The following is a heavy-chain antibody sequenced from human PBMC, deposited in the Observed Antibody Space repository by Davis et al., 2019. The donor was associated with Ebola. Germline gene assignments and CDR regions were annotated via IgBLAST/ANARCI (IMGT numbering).Heavy chain of an antibody. Sequence: PSETLSLTCTVSGGSVSSGSYYWSWIRQPPGKGLEWIGYIYYSGSTNYNPSLKSRVTISVDTSKNQFSLKLSSVTAADTAVYYCARGRVIYSNYVGGIDYWGQGTLVTVSS. CDR3: ARGRVIYSNYVGGIDY. V-gene: IGHV4-61*01. CDR2: IYYSGST. J-gene: IGHJ4*02. CDR1: GGSVSSGSYY. D-gene: IGHD4-11*01.